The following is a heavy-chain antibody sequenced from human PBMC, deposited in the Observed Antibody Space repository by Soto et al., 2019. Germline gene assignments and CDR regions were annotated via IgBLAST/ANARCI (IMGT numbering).Heavy chain of an antibody. CDR3: AREAAVAGTIGYFDL. CDR1: GGTFSSYA. Sequence: QVQLVQSGAEVKKPGSSVKVSCKASGGTFSSYAISWVRQAPGQGLEWMGGIIPIFGTANYAQKFQGRVTIAADESTSTGYMELSSLRSEDTAVYYCAREAAVAGTIGYFDLWGRGTLVTVSS. J-gene: IGHJ2*01. CDR2: IIPIFGTA. V-gene: IGHV1-69*12. D-gene: IGHD6-19*01.